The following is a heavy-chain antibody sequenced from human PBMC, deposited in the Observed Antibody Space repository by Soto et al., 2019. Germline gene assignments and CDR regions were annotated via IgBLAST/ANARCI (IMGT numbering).Heavy chain of an antibody. CDR2: VTRSGRT. J-gene: IGHJ4*02. CDR3: ARQKVXXXYGEVDFFDY. Sequence: QVQLQESGPGLVKPSETLSLTCAVFGDSMDNNRWWSWVRQSPGKGLEWIGEVTRSGRTNYNPSLKRLVTIXXXXXXKHLSLHLSSVTXAXXAVYYCARQKVXXXYGEVDFFDYWGLGTLVTVSS. V-gene: IGHV4-4*02. CDR1: GDSMDNNRW. D-gene: IGHD4-17*01.